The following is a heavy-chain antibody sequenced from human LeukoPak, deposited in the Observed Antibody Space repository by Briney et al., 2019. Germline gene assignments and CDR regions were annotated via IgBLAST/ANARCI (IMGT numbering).Heavy chain of an antibody. CDR1: GGTFSSYA. CDR2: IIPIFGTA. CDR3: ARDRPHYYGSAF. V-gene: IGHV1-69*06. Sequence: SVKVSCKASGGTFSSYAISWVRQAPGQGLEWMGGIIPIFGTANYAQKFQGRVTITADKSTSTAYMELSSLRSEDTAVYYCARDRPHYYGSAFRGQGTLVTVSS. J-gene: IGHJ4*02. D-gene: IGHD3-10*01.